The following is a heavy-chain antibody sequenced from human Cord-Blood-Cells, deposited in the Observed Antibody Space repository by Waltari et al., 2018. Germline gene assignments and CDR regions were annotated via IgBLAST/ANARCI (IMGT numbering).Heavy chain of an antibody. CDR3: ARDLPFLEGYYGMDV. V-gene: IGHV4-4*02. J-gene: IGHJ6*02. Sequence: QVQLQESGPGLVKPSGTLSLTCAVSGGSISSSNWWSWVRQPPGKGLEWIGEIYHSGSTNYNPSLKSVLSISVDKSKSQFSLKLSSVTAADTAVYYCARDLPFLEGYYGMDVWGQGTTVTVSS. CDR2: IYHSGST. CDR1: GGSISSSNW. D-gene: IGHD3-3*01.